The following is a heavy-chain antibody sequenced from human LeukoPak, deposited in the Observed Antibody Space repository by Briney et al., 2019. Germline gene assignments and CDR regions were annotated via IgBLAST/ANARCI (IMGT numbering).Heavy chain of an antibody. V-gene: IGHV4-4*07. CDR3: ARGLSHSKYI. D-gene: IGHD2/OR15-2a*01. CDR2: IYTSGTT. J-gene: IGHJ3*02. Sequence: SETLTLPCNVWGGPMSICYWSGIRGSAGKAVEWIWRIYTSGTTNYNPALKSRVTISVDTSKNQFSLKLISVTAADTAVYYCARGLSHSKYIWGQGTMVTVSS. CDR1: GGPMSICY.